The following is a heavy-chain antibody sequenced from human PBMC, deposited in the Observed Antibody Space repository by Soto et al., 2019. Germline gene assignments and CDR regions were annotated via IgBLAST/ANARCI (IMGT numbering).Heavy chain of an antibody. D-gene: IGHD2-2*02. CDR1: GFTFSSYS. J-gene: IGHJ6*02. V-gene: IGHV3-21*04. CDR2: ISSSSSYI. CDR3: AKRSGYCISTSCYTIEYYYYGMDV. Sequence: PGGSLRLSCAASGFTFSSYSMNWVRQAPGKGLEWVSSISSSSSYIYYADSVKGRFTISRDNAKNTLYLQMNSLRAEDTAVYYCAKRSGYCISTSCYTIEYYYYGMDVWGQGTTVTVSS.